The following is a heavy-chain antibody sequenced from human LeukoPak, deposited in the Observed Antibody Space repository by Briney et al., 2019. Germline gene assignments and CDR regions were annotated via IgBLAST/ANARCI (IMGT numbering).Heavy chain of an antibody. Sequence: PSEALSLTCTVSGGSISGYYWSWIRQPPGRGLEWTGYIYYSGTTNYNPSLRSRVTISVDTSKNQFSLRLSSVTATDTAVYYCARLHSSRAEEFDPWGQGTLVTVSS. CDR3: ARLHSSRAEEFDP. V-gene: IGHV4-59*01. CDR1: GGSISGYY. CDR2: IYYSGTT. J-gene: IGHJ5*02.